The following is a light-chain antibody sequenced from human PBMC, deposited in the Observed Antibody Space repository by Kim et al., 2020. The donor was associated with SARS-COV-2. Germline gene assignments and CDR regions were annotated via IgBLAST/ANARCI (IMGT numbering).Light chain of an antibody. CDR3: QSYNRDNVI. CDR2: EDD. CDR1: SGSIDDNY. J-gene: IGLJ2*01. Sequence: GKTVTSSCTRSSGSIDDNYVQWYQQRPGGVPTTVIYEDDQRPSGVSDRFSCSIDNSSNSASLTISGLRTEDEADYYCQSYNRDNVIFGGGTQLTVL. V-gene: IGLV6-57*03.